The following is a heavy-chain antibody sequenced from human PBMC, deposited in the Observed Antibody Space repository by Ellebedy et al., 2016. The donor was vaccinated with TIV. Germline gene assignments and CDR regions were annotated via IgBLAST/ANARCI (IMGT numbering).Heavy chain of an antibody. CDR2: ISPTNLYS. CDR1: GFIFGDYY. CDR3: ARESRHGGADTFYNYGLDV. J-gene: IGHJ6*02. D-gene: IGHD1-26*01. Sequence: PGGSLRLSCTASGFIFGDYYMNWIRQAPGKGLELISYISPTNLYSNYADSVKGRFTISRDNDQKSVYLHMSSLTTEDTAVYYFARESRHGGADTFYNYGLDVWGHGTTVTVAS. V-gene: IGHV3-11*06.